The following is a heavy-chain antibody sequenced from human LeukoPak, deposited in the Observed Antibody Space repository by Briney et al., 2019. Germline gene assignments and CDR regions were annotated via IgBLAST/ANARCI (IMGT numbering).Heavy chain of an antibody. V-gene: IGHV6-1*01. Sequence: SQTLSLTCALSGDSVSSNSAAWNWIRQSPSRGLEWLGRTYYRSKWYNDYAVSVKSRITINPDTSKNQFSLQLNSVTPEDTAVYYCARGILAVAGTAHFDYWGQGTLVTVSS. D-gene: IGHD6-19*01. CDR1: GDSVSSNSAA. CDR2: TYYRSKWYN. CDR3: ARGILAVAGTAHFDY. J-gene: IGHJ4*02.